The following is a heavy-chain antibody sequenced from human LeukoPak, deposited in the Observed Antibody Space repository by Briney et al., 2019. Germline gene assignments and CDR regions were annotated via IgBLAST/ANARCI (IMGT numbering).Heavy chain of an antibody. CDR3: ARGEYPGYSYGVDY. CDR1: GYTFTSYA. CDR2: INAGNGNT. V-gene: IGHV1-3*03. J-gene: IGHJ4*02. Sequence: GASVKVSCKASGYTFTSYAMHWVRQAPGQRLEWMGWINAGNGNTKYSQEFQGRVTITRDTSASTAYMELSSLRSEDMAVYYCARGEYPGYSYGVDYWGQGTLVTVSS. D-gene: IGHD5-18*01.